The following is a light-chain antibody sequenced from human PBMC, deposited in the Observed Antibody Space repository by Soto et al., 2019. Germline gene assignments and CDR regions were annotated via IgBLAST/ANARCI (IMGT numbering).Light chain of an antibody. CDR2: AAS. CDR1: HNIRRH. V-gene: IGKV1-39*01. J-gene: IGKJ2*01. CDR3: QQSFSIPYT. Sequence: DIQMTQSPSSLSAFIGDRVTITCRTSHNIRRHLNWYHQKPGKAPNLLIYAASSLQSGLPSGFSGSGSGTDFTLTITSLQPDDFATYYCQQSFSIPYTFGQGTKLQIK.